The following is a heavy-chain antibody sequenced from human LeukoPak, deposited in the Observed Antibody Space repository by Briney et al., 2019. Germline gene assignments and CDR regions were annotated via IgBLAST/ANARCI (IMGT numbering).Heavy chain of an antibody. Sequence: GGSLRLSCAASGLTVSSNYMSWVRQAPGKGLEWVSILYSGGGTNYADSVKGRFTISRDNSKNTLYLQMNSLRAEDTAVYYCASLFLCYGCSSSSDSFNIWGQGTMVTVSS. J-gene: IGHJ3*02. V-gene: IGHV3-66*01. CDR1: GLTVSSNY. D-gene: IGHD6-6*01. CDR3: ASLFLCYGCSSSSDSFNI. CDR2: LYSGGGT.